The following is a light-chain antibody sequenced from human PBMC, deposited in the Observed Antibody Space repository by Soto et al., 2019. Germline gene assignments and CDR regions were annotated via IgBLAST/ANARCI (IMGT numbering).Light chain of an antibody. CDR1: SSDVGDYNY. Sequence: QSVLTQRASVSGSPGQSITISCTGTSSDVGDYNYVSWYQQHPGKAPKFLIYEVSNRPSGVSNRFSGSKSGNTASLTISGLQAEDEADYYCSSYTSSSSPFVFGTGTKVTVL. CDR3: SSYTSSSSPFV. J-gene: IGLJ1*01. V-gene: IGLV2-14*01. CDR2: EVS.